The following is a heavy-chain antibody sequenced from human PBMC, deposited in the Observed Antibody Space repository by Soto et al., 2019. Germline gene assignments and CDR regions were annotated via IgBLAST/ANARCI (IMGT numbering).Heavy chain of an antibody. D-gene: IGHD3-10*01. CDR2: INSGNT. V-gene: IGHV4-59*01. Sequence: QVQLQESVPGLVKPSETLSLTCTVSGDSISSNFWSWIRQPPGKGLEWIGYINSGNTNYNSSLKSRVSISVDTSKNQFSLQLTSVTTADTAVYFCAREFRYSGYFQHWGQGTLVTVSS. CDR3: AREFRYSGYFQH. CDR1: GDSISSNF. J-gene: IGHJ1*01.